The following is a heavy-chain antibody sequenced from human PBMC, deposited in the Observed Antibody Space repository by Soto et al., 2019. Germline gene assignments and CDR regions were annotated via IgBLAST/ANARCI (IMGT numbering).Heavy chain of an antibody. Sequence: EVQLVESGGGLVKPGGSLRLSCAASGFTFSSYSMNWVRQAPGKGLEWVASISGGSSYIYYADSVKGRFTISRDNAKNSLYLQMNSLRAEDTAVYYCAREDRSADSSGGRRATNSWGQGTLVTVSS. CDR3: AREDRSADSSGGRRATNS. V-gene: IGHV3-21*06. D-gene: IGHD6-19*01. CDR1: GFTFSSYS. CDR2: ISGGSSYI. J-gene: IGHJ4*02.